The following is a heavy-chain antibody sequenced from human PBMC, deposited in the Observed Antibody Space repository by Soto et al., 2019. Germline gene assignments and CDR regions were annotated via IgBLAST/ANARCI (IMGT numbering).Heavy chain of an antibody. V-gene: IGHV3-48*01. CDR1: GFTFSSYS. D-gene: IGHD2-2*02. J-gene: IGHJ3*02. CDR3: ARDIVVVPAAINAFDI. CDR2: ISSSSSTI. Sequence: GGSLRLSCAASGFTFSSYSMNWVRQAPGKGLEWVSYISSSSSTIYYADSVKGRFTISRDNAKNSLYLQMNSLRAEDTAVYYCARDIVVVPAAINAFDIWGQGTMVTVSS.